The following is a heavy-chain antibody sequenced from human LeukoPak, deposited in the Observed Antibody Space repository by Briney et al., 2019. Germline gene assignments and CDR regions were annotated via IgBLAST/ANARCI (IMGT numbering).Heavy chain of an antibody. CDR3: ARDETSYDYVWGSYRYPARYFDY. V-gene: IGHV3-48*03. CDR1: GFTFSSYE. Sequence: GGSLRLSCAASGFTFSSYEMNWVRQAPGKGLEWVSYISSSGSTIYYADSVKGRFTISRDNAKNSLYLQMTSLRAEDTAVYYCARDETSYDYVWGSYRYPARYFDYWGQGTLVTVSS. D-gene: IGHD3-16*02. J-gene: IGHJ4*02. CDR2: ISSSGSTI.